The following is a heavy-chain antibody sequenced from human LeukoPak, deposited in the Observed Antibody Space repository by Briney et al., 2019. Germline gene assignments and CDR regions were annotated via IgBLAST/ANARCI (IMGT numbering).Heavy chain of an antibody. J-gene: IGHJ6*02. V-gene: IGHV3-23*01. CDR1: GFTFVSYA. CDR2: INGGGDTT. Sequence: GGSLRLSCAASGFTFVSYAMTWVRQAPGKGLEWVSAINGGGDTTYYADSVKGRFTISRDKSKNTMYLQMNSLRAEDTALYYCAKALDTYGYMRFDFWGQGTTVTVSS. D-gene: IGHD5-18*01. CDR3: AKALDTYGYMRFDF.